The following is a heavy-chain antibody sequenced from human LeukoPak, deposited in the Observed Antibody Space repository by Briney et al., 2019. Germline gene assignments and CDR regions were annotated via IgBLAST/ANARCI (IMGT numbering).Heavy chain of an antibody. J-gene: IGHJ4*02. CDR3: ARDLDSYGSY. CDR2: IYSGGST. D-gene: IGHD5-18*01. Sequence: GGSLRLSWAASGFTVSNNYMSWVRQAPGKGLEWVSVIYSGGSTYYADSVKGRFTISRDNSKNTLYLQMNNLRAEDTAMYYCARDLDSYGSYWGQGTLVTVSS. CDR1: GFTVSNNY. V-gene: IGHV3-53*01.